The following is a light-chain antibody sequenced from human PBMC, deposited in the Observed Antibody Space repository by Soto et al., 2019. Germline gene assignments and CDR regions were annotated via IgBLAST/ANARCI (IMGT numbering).Light chain of an antibody. CDR1: QTVSGSY. V-gene: IGKV3-20*01. CDR2: GAS. J-gene: IGKJ4*01. Sequence: NVLTQSPGTLSLSPGERATLSCRASQTVSGSYVAWYQQKPGQTPRLLIYGASSRATGIPDRFSGSGSGTDFTLTISRLEPEDFAVYYCQQFSSYPLTFGGGTKVEIK. CDR3: QQFSSYPLT.